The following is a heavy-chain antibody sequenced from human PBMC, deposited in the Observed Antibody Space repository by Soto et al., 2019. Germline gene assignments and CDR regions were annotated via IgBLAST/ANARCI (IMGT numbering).Heavy chain of an antibody. CDR2: IYYSGST. CDR3: ARGARIAAAGVWFDP. D-gene: IGHD6-13*01. Sequence: KPSETLSLTCTVSGGSISSYYWSWIRQPPGKGLEWIGYIYYSGSTNYNPSLKSRVTISVDTSKNQFSLKLSSVTAADTAVYYCARGARIAAAGVWFDPWGQGTLVTVSS. CDR1: GGSISSYY. V-gene: IGHV4-59*01. J-gene: IGHJ5*02.